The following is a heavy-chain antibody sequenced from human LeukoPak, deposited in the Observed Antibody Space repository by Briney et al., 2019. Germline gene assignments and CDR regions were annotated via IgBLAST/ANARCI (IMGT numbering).Heavy chain of an antibody. CDR3: ARGTYCRGGSCYFDY. CDR2: ISSSSSYT. J-gene: IGHJ4*02. V-gene: IGHV3-11*06. CDR1: GFTFSDYY. Sequence: GGSVRLSCAASGFTFSDYYMSWIREAPGEGLERVSYISSSSSYTNYADSVKGRFTISRDNAKNSLYLQMNSPRAEDTAVYYCARGTYCRGGSCYFDYWGQGTLVTVSS. D-gene: IGHD2-15*01.